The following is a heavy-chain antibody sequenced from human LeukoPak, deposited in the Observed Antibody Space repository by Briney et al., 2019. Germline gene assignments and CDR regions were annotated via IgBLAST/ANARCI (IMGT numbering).Heavy chain of an antibody. CDR1: GYTFTSYG. D-gene: IGHD4-11*01. J-gene: IGHJ6*02. Sequence: GASVKVSCKASGYTFTSYGISWVRQAPGQGLEWMGWISAYNGNTNYAQKLQGRVTMTTDTSTSTAYMELRSLRSDDTAVYYCARGGGYSNYVYYYYYGMDVWGQGTTVTVSS. V-gene: IGHV1-18*01. CDR2: ISAYNGNT. CDR3: ARGGGYSNYVYYYYYGMDV.